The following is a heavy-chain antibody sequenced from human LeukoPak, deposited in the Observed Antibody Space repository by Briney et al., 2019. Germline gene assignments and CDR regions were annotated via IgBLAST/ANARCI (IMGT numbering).Heavy chain of an antibody. CDR3: ACPITIFGVVAPYGMDV. Sequence: GASLRLSCAGSGFTFSSYAMRWVRQAPGKGLEWVSAISGSGGSTYYADSVKGRVTISRENSKNTLYLQMNSLRAEDTAVYYCACPITIFGVVAPYGMDVWGQGTTVTVSS. CDR1: GFTFSSYA. J-gene: IGHJ6*02. V-gene: IGHV3-23*01. D-gene: IGHD3-3*01. CDR2: ISGSGGST.